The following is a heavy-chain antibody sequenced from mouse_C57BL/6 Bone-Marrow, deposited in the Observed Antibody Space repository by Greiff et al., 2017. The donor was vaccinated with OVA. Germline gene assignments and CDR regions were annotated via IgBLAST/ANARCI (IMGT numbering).Heavy chain of an antibody. D-gene: IGHD1-1*01. CDR3: ARDYYGSSWYFDV. V-gene: IGHV1-26*01. Sequence: EVQLQQSGPELVKPGASVKISCKASGYTFTDYYMNWVKQSPGKSLEWIGDINPNNGGTSYNQKFKGKATLTVDKSSSTAYMELRSLTSEDSAVYYGARDYYGSSWYFDVWGTGTTVTVSS. CDR2: INPNNGGT. CDR1: GYTFTDYY. J-gene: IGHJ1*03.